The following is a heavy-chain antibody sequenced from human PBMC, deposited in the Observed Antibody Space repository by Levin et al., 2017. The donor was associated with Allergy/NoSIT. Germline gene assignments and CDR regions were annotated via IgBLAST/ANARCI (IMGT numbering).Heavy chain of an antibody. CDR3: AKGYYDSSGYVSVFDY. CDR1: GFTFSSYG. V-gene: IGHV3-30*18. D-gene: IGHD3-22*01. CDR2: ISYDGSNK. Sequence: PGGSLRLSCAASGFTFSSYGMHWVRQAPGKGLEWVAVISYDGSNKYYADSVKGRFTISRDNSKNTLYLQMNSLRAEDTAVYYCAKGYYDSSGYVSVFDYWGQGTLVTVSS. J-gene: IGHJ4*02.